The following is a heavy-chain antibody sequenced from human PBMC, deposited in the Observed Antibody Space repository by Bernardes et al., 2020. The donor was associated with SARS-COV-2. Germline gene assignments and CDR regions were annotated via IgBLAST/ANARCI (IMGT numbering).Heavy chain of an antibody. CDR1: GGSFSGYY. CDR3: ARGLNIAARPPRTRVGRWFDP. Sequence: SETLSLTCAVYGGSFSGYYWSWIRQPPGKGLEWIGEINHSGSTNYNPSLKSRVTISVDTSKNQFSLKLSSVTAADTAVYYCARGLNIAARPPRTRVGRWFDPWGQGTLVTVSS. CDR2: INHSGST. D-gene: IGHD6-6*01. J-gene: IGHJ5*02. V-gene: IGHV4-34*01.